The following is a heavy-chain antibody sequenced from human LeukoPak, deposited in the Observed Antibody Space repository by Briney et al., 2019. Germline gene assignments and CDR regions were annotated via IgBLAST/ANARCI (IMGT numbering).Heavy chain of an antibody. CDR2: ISHDGSNK. D-gene: IGHD3-16*02. Sequence: GGSLRLSCAASGFTFSSYAMHWVRQAPGKGLEWVAVISHDGSNKYYADSVKGRFTISRDNSKNTLYLQMNSLRAEDTAVYYCARVMITFGGVIATPFDYWGQGTLVTVSS. J-gene: IGHJ4*02. V-gene: IGHV3-30-3*01. CDR3: ARVMITFGGVIATPFDY. CDR1: GFTFSSYA.